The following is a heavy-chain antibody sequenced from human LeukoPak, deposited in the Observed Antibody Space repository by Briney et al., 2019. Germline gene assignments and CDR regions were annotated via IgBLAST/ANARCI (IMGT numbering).Heavy chain of an antibody. CDR3: AKRGVVIRVILVGFHKEAYYFDS. Sequence: GGSLRLSCAASGFYFSDYYMSWIRQAPGKGLEWVSDISSSGSTIYYADSVKGRFTISRDNPKNTLYLQMNSLRAEDTAVYFCAKRGVVIRVILVGFHKEAYYFDSWGQGALVTVSS. J-gene: IGHJ4*02. D-gene: IGHD3-22*01. CDR2: ISSSGSTI. V-gene: IGHV3-11*01. CDR1: GFYFSDYY.